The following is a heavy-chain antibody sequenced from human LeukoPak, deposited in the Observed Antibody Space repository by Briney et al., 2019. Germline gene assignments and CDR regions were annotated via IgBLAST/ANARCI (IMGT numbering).Heavy chain of an antibody. CDR3: ARPSPHCSGGSCYSGAFDI. Sequence: PSETLSLTCAVYGGSFSGYYWSWIRQPPGKGLEWIGEINHSGSTNYNPSLKSRVTISVDTSKNQFSLKLSSVTAADTAVYYCARPSPHCSGGSCYSGAFDIWGQGTMVTVSS. CDR1: GGSFSGYY. CDR2: INHSGST. V-gene: IGHV4-34*01. J-gene: IGHJ3*02. D-gene: IGHD2-15*01.